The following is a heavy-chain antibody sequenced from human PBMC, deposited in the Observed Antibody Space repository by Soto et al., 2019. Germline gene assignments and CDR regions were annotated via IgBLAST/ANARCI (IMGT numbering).Heavy chain of an antibody. Sequence: ASVKVSCNTSGDTFTDSSMHWVRQAPGQGLEWMGWINLNSGDTNYAEKFRGRVTMTRDTSIITAYMELTRLKSDDTAVYYCARDLGGYDSYGPDTWGQGTLVTVS. CDR3: ARDLGGYDSYGPDT. D-gene: IGHD5-12*01. CDR2: INLNSGDT. CDR1: GDTFTDSS. J-gene: IGHJ5*02. V-gene: IGHV1-2*02.